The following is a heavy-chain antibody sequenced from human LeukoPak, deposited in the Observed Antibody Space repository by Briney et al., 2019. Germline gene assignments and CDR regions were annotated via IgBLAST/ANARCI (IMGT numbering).Heavy chain of an antibody. CDR3: ARRQVVGALGY. CDR1: GGSFGGYY. D-gene: IGHD1-26*01. V-gene: IGHV4-34*01. J-gene: IGHJ4*02. CDR2: ISHSGST. Sequence: PSETLSLTCAVYGGSFGGYYWSWIRQPPGKGLEWIGEISHSGSTNYNPSLKSRVTISVDTSKNQFSLKLSSVTAADTAVYYCARRQVVGALGYWGQGTLVTVSS.